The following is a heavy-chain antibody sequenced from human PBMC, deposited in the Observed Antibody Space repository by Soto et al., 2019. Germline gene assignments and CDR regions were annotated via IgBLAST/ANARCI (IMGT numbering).Heavy chain of an antibody. D-gene: IGHD2-2*01. V-gene: IGHV3-33*01. CDR3: ASGRYCSSTSCNTYGMDV. Sequence: QVQLVESGGGVVQPGRSLRLSCAASGFTFSRYGLHWVRQAPGKGLEWVAVIWYDGSNKYYADSVKGRFTISRDNSKNTLYLQMNSLRAEDTAVYYSASGRYCSSTSCNTYGMDVWGHGTTVTVSS. J-gene: IGHJ6*02. CDR2: IWYDGSNK. CDR1: GFTFSRYG.